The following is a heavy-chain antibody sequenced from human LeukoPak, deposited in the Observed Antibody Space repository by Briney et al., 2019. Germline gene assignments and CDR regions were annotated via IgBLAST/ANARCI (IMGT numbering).Heavy chain of an antibody. V-gene: IGHV3-23*01. Sequence: PGGSLRLSCVVSGFTFNKYWMSWVRQAPGKGLEWVSIISGSGGSTYYAGSVKGRFTISRDNSKNTLYLQMNSLRAEDTAIYYCAKDLAPHTIFGVAIHYWGQGTLVTVSS. CDR3: AKDLAPHTIFGVAIHY. CDR2: ISGSGGST. CDR1: GFTFNKYW. J-gene: IGHJ4*02. D-gene: IGHD3-3*01.